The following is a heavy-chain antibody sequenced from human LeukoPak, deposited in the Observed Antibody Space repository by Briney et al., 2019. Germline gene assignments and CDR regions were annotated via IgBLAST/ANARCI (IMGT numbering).Heavy chain of an antibody. Sequence: AGTLSLSCVTSGFSFSDNAMSWVRQAPGKGLEWVSTISGSGSSTYYADSVKGRFTIYRDNSKNTLYLQMNALRAEDTALYHCAFQGLGSGRIYWGQGTMVTVSS. J-gene: IGHJ4*02. CDR1: GFSFSDNA. D-gene: IGHD3-10*01. CDR2: ISGSGSST. V-gene: IGHV3-23*01. CDR3: AFQGLGSGRIY.